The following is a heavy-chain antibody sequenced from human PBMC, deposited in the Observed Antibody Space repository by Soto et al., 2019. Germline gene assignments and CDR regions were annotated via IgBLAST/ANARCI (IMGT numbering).Heavy chain of an antibody. Sequence: EVRLVESGGGLVQPGGSLRLSCLASGFTFTSYWMSWVRQAPGKGLEWVANIKGDGSEKKYVDSVKGRFTISRDNANNSVYLQMNSLRAEDTALYYCGRDEVRNGVGVWGQGTTVTVSS. CDR3: GRDEVRNGVGV. V-gene: IGHV3-7*01. CDR1: GFTFTSYW. CDR2: IKGDGSEK. J-gene: IGHJ6*02.